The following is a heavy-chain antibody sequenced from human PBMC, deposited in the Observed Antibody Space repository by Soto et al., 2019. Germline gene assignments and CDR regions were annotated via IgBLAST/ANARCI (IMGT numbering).Heavy chain of an antibody. D-gene: IGHD2-21*02. CDR3: AKGDCGGDCYSFDAFDI. J-gene: IGHJ3*02. V-gene: IGHV3-30*18. CDR1: GFTFSSYG. Sequence: QVQLVESGGGVVKPRRSLRLSCAASGFTFSSYGMHWVRQAPGKGLEWVAVISYDGSNKYYADSVKGRFTISRDNSKNTLYLQMNSLRAEDTAVYYCAKGDCGGDCYSFDAFDIWGQGTMVTVSS. CDR2: ISYDGSNK.